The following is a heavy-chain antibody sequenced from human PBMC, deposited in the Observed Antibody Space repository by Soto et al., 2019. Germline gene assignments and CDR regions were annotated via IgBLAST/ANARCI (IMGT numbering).Heavy chain of an antibody. Sequence: GGSLRLSCAASGFSFSTYSMNWVRQAPGKGLEWVSSISSRGDTYYADSVKGRFTISRDNAKNSVSLQMDSLRAEDAAVYYCAREETAWPLAYGLDVWGQGTTVTVSS. CDR1: GFSFSTYS. CDR2: ISSRGDT. J-gene: IGHJ6*02. CDR3: AREETAWPLAYGLDV. V-gene: IGHV3-21*01. D-gene: IGHD2-21*02.